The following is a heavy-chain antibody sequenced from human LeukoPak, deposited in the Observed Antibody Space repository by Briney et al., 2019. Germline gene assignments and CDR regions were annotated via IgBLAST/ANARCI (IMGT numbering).Heavy chain of an antibody. CDR1: GFTFSSSW. CDR2: IKEDGSEK. CDR3: ARDRRAHGY. Sequence: GGSLRLSCEASGFTFSSSWMTWVRQAPGKGLEWVANIKEDGSEKYYVDSVKGRFTISRDNAKNSLYLQMNSLRDEDTAVYYCARDRRAHGYWGQGTLVTVSS. V-gene: IGHV3-7*03. J-gene: IGHJ4*02.